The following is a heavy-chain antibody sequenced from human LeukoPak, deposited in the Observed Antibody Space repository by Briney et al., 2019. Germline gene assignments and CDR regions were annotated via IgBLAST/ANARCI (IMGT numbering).Heavy chain of an antibody. CDR1: GFTFSRYS. D-gene: IGHD3-22*01. CDR2: IYSGGST. V-gene: IGHV3-53*04. CDR3: ARDQPENYYDSSGYYYGMDV. Sequence: GGSLRLSCAASGFTFSRYSMNWVRQAPGKGLEWVSVIYSGGSTYYADSVKSRFTISRHNSKNTLYLQMNSLRAEDTAVYYCARDQPENYYDSSGYYYGMDVWGQGTTVTVSS. J-gene: IGHJ6*02.